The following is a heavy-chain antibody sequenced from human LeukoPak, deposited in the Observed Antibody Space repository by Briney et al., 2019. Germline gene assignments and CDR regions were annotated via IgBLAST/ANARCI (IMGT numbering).Heavy chain of an antibody. D-gene: IGHD6-19*01. J-gene: IGHJ2*01. Sequence: GGSLRLSCAASGFTFSNYAMSWVRQAPGKGLEWVAGISGTGGSTHYADSVKGRFTISRDNSKNTVYLQMNSLRAEDTALYYCAKAYSSGWWYWYFDLWGRGTLVTVSS. CDR3: AKAYSSGWWYWYFDL. CDR2: ISGTGGST. CDR1: GFTFSNYA. V-gene: IGHV3-23*01.